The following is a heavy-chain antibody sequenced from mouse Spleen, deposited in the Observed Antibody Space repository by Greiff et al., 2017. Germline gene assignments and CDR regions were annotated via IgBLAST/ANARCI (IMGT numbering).Heavy chain of an antibody. Sequence: EVQLQQSGAELVRPGASVKLSCTASGFNIKDDYMHWVKQRPEQGLEWIGWIDPENGDTEYASKFQGKATITADTSSNTAYLQLSSLTSEDTAVYYCTKARFYGKGWYFDVWGAGTTVTVSS. D-gene: IGHD2-1*01. CDR1: GFNIKDDY. CDR3: TKARFYGKGWYFDV. J-gene: IGHJ1*01. CDR2: IDPENGDT. V-gene: IGHV14-4*01.